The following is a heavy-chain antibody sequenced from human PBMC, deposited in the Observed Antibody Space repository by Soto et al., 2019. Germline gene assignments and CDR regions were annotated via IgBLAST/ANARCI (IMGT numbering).Heavy chain of an antibody. D-gene: IGHD1-7*01. CDR1: GFTFSDYY. CDR2: ISSSGSTI. Sequence: GGSLRLSCAASGFTFSDYYMSWIRQAPGKGLEWVSYISSSGSTIYYADSVKGRFTISRDNAKNSLYLQMNSLRAEDTAVYYCARDRPWNWGVHGYYYGMDVWGQGTTVTVSS. CDR3: ARDRPWNWGVHGYYYGMDV. J-gene: IGHJ6*02. V-gene: IGHV3-11*01.